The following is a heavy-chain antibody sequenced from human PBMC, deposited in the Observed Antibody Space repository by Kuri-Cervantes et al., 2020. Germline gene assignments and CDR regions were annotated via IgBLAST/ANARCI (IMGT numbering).Heavy chain of an antibody. CDR3: ARGYSGSLNYFDY. Sequence: GESLKISCAASGFTFSSYGMHWVRQAPGKGLEWVAVISYDGSNKYYADSVKGRFTISRDNSKNTLYLQMNSLRAEDTAVYYRARGYSGSLNYFDYWGQGTLVTVSS. J-gene: IGHJ4*02. CDR2: ISYDGSNK. D-gene: IGHD1-26*01. CDR1: GFTFSSYG. V-gene: IGHV3-30*03.